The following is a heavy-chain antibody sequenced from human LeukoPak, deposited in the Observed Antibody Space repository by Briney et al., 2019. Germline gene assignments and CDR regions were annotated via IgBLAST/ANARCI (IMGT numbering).Heavy chain of an antibody. CDR3: ARVHHAFDI. CDR1: GFTFSSYG. V-gene: IGHV3-33*01. CDR2: IWYDGSNK. Sequence: GRSLRLSCAASGFTFSSYGMHWVRRAPGKGLEWVAVIWYDGSNKYYADSVKGRFTISRDNSKNTLYLQMNTLRAEDTAVYYCARVHHAFDIWGQGTMVTVSS. J-gene: IGHJ3*02.